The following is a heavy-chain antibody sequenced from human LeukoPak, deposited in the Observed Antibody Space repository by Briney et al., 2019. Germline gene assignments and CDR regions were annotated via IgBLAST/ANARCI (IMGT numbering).Heavy chain of an antibody. CDR3: AAAVAAYY. CDR1: GFTFSSYA. V-gene: IGHV3-30*04. CDR2: ISYDGSNK. D-gene: IGHD6-19*01. Sequence: GRSLRLSCAASGFTFSSYAMHWVRQAPGKGLEWVAVISYDGSNKYYADSVKGRFTISRDKSKNTLYLQMNSLRAEDTAVYYCAAAVAAYYWGQGTLATVSS. J-gene: IGHJ4*02.